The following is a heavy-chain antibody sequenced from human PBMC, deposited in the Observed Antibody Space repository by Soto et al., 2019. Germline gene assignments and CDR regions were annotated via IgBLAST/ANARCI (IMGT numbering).Heavy chain of an antibody. CDR2: ISYDGSNK. J-gene: IGHJ3*02. Sequence: GGSLRLSCAASGFNFGRYGMHWVRQAPGKGLEWVAVISYDGSNKYYADSVKGRFTISRDNSKNSLYLQMNSLRAEDTAVYFCARGDYYDTSGPFSDAFDIWGQGTMVTVSS. D-gene: IGHD3-22*01. CDR1: GFNFGRYG. CDR3: ARGDYYDTSGPFSDAFDI. V-gene: IGHV3-30*12.